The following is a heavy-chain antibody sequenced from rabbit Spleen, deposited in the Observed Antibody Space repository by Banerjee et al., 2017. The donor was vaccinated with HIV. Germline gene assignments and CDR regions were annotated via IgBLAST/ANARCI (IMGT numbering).Heavy chain of an antibody. Sequence: EQLEESGVGLVQPEGSLTLTCTVSGFSFSSNWICWVRQAPGKGLEWIACIDTNDGDTDYASWPKGRFTISKTSSTTVTLQMTSLTAADTATYFCARNYVNAFDPWGPGTLVTVS. CDR1: GFSFSSNW. D-gene: IGHD1-1*01. J-gene: IGHJ2*01. V-gene: IGHV1S45*01. CDR2: IDTNDGDT. CDR3: ARNYVNAFDP.